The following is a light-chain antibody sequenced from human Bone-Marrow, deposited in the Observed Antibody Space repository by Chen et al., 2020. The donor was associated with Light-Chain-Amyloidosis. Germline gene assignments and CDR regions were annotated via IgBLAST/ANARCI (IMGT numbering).Light chain of an antibody. J-gene: IGLJ2*01. CDR1: DLPTKY. CDR2: RDT. CDR3: QSADSSGTYEVI. V-gene: IGLV3-25*03. Sequence: SYELTQPPSVSVSPGQTARITCSGDDLPTKYAYGYQKKPGQAPVLVRHRDTERPSGISERFSGYSSGTTATLTISGVQAEDEADYHCQSADSSGTYEVIFGGGTKLTVL.